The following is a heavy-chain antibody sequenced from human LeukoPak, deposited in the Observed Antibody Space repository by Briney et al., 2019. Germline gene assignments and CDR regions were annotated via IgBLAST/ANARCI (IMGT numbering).Heavy chain of an antibody. CDR1: GFTFSNYA. CDR2: ITGSGGST. V-gene: IGHV3-23*01. J-gene: IGHJ4*02. D-gene: IGHD3-10*01. Sequence: GGSLRLSCAASGFTFSNYAMSCVRQAPGKGLEWVSSITGSGGSTYYADSVKGRFTISRDNAKNSLYLQMNSLRAEDTVVYDGERYLGDYYCSGSLDYWGQGTLVTVSS. CDR3: ERYLGDYYCSGSLDY.